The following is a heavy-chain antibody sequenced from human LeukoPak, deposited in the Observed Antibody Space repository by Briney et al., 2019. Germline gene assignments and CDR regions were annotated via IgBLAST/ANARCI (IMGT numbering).Heavy chain of an antibody. CDR3: ARDLLATVNDY. J-gene: IGHJ4*02. D-gene: IGHD5-24*01. CDR2: INPSGGST. Sequence: MGIINPSGGSTSYAQKFQGRVTMTRDTSTSTVYMELSSLRSEDTAVYYCARDLLATVNDYWGQRTLVTVSS. V-gene: IGHV1-46*01.